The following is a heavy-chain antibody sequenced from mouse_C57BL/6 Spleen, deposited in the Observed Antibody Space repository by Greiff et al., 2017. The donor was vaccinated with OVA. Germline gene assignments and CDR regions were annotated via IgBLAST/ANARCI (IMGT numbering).Heavy chain of an antibody. Sequence: VQLQQPGAELVKPGASVKISCKASGYAFSSYWMNWVKQRPGKGLEWIGQIYPGDGDTNYNGKFKGKATLTADKSSSTAYMQLSSLTSEDSAVYFCASDNWESFYAMDYWGQGTSVTVSS. CDR2: IYPGDGDT. CDR1: GYAFSSYW. D-gene: IGHD4-1*01. J-gene: IGHJ4*01. CDR3: ASDNWESFYAMDY. V-gene: IGHV1-80*01.